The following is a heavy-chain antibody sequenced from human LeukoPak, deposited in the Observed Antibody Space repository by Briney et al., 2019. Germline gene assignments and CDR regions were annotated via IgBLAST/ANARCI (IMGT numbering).Heavy chain of an antibody. CDR3: ARDRNDFWSGYYTGGGYYYGMDV. D-gene: IGHD3-3*01. CDR2: IYSGGST. CDR1: GFTVSSNY. J-gene: IGHJ6*02. Sequence: GGSLRLSCAASGFTVSSNYMSWVRQAPGKGLEWVSVIYSGGSTYYADSVKGRFTISRDNSKNTLYLQMNSLRAEDTAVYYCARDRNDFWSGYYTGGGYYYGMDVWGQGTTVTVSS. V-gene: IGHV3-66*01.